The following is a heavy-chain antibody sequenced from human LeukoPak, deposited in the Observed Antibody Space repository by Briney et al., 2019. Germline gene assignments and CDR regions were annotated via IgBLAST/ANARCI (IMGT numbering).Heavy chain of an antibody. CDR3: ARVSGAGVGDY. D-gene: IGHD7-27*01. J-gene: IGHJ4*02. CDR2: ISSNGGST. V-gene: IGHV3-64*01. Sequence: GGSLRLSCAASGFTFSSYAMHWVRQAPGKGLEYVSAISSNGGSTYYANSVKGRFTISRDNSKNTLYLQMGSLRAEDMAVYYCARVSGAGVGDYWGRGTLVTASS. CDR1: GFTFSSYA.